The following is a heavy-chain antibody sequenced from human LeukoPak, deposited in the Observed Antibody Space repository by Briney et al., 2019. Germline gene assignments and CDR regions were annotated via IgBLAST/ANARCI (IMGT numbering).Heavy chain of an antibody. CDR2: IIPIFGTA. J-gene: IGHJ4*02. D-gene: IGHD6-6*01. Sequence: GASVKVPCKASGGTFSSYAISWVRQAPGQGLEWMGGIIPIFGTANYAQKFQGRVTITTDESTSTAYMELSSLRSEDTAVYYCARGSSVRPDTPDPGYYFDYWGQGTLVTVSS. CDR3: ARGSSVRPDTPDPGYYFDY. CDR1: GGTFSSYA. V-gene: IGHV1-69*05.